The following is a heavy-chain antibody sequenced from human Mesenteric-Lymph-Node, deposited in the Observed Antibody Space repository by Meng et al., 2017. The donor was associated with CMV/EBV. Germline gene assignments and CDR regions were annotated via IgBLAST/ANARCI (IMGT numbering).Heavy chain of an antibody. D-gene: IGHD3-3*01. CDR1: GFSLSTSGMG. CDR3: ARMYYDFWSGSLYNWFDP. V-gene: IGHV2-26*01. Sequence: SGPTLVKPTQTLTLTCTFSGFSLSTSGMGVSWIRQPPGKALEWLAHIFSNDEKSYSTSLKSRLTISKDTSKSQVVLTMTNMDPVDTATYYCARMYYDFWSGSLYNWFDPWGQGTLVTVSS. J-gene: IGHJ5*02. CDR2: IFSNDEK.